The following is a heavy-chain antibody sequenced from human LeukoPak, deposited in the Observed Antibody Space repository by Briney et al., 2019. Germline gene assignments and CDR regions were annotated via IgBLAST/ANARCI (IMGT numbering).Heavy chain of an antibody. J-gene: IGHJ5*02. Sequence: ASVKVSCMASGYTFTSYGISWVRQAPGQGLEWMGWISAYNGNTNYAQKHQGRVTMTTDTSTSTAYMELRSLRSDDTAVYYCARGGVQYSSGWYWGDWFDPWGQGTLVTVSS. CDR3: ARGGVQYSSGWYWGDWFDP. CDR2: ISAYNGNT. D-gene: IGHD6-19*01. CDR1: GYTFTSYG. V-gene: IGHV1-18*01.